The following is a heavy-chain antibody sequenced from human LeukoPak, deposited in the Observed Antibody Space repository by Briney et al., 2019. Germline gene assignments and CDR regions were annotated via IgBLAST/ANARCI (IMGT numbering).Heavy chain of an antibody. CDR3: ARADRLHGGPYLIGP. Sequence: ASVTVSCKTSGYSFTDYYMHWVRQAPGQGLEWMGWINPNSGGTSSAQKFQGRVTMTRDTSISTVYMEVSWLTSDDTAIYYCARADRLHGGPYLIGPWGQGTLVTVSS. CDR2: INPNSGGT. J-gene: IGHJ5*02. V-gene: IGHV1-2*02. D-gene: IGHD2-21*01. CDR1: GYSFTDYY.